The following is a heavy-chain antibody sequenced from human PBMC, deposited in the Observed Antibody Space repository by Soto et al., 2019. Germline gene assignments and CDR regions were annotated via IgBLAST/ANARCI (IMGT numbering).Heavy chain of an antibody. CDR2: ITGSGGVM. J-gene: IGHJ4*02. V-gene: IGHV3-48*03. Sequence: GGSLRLSCTASGLDFSGSEMNWFRQAPGKGLEWVAYITGSGGVMFHADSVKGRFSISRDNVKNSLFLEMNNLTADDTGVYYCAKVAPFILGSPFWGQGTLVTVSS. D-gene: IGHD2-21*01. CDR3: AKVAPFILGSPF. CDR1: GLDFSGSE.